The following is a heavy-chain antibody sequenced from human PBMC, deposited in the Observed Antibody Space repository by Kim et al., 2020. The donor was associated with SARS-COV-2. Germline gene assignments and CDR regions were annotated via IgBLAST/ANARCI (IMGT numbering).Heavy chain of an antibody. Sequence: SETLSLTCTVSGGSVSSGSYYWSWIRQPPGKGLEWIGYIYYSGSTNYNPSLKSRVTISVDKSKNQFSLKLSSVTAADTAVYYCAREPGLGCSGGSCYGFPYGMDVWGQGTTVTVSS. CDR1: GGSVSSGSYY. J-gene: IGHJ6*02. CDR3: AREPGLGCSGGSCYGFPYGMDV. V-gene: IGHV4-61*01. CDR2: IYYSGST. D-gene: IGHD2-15*01.